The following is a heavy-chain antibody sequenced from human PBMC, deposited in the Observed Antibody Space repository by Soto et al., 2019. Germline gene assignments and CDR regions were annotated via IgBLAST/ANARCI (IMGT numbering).Heavy chain of an antibody. D-gene: IGHD3-10*01. CDR3: ARVNYGSGRYQEGAYYYGMDV. CDR1: GGTFSSYA. V-gene: IGHV1-69*01. CDR2: IIPIFGTA. Sequence: QVQLVQSGAEVKKPGSSVKVSCKASGGTFSSYAISWVRQAPGQGLEWMGGIIPIFGTANYAQKFQGRVTITADESTSTAYMELSSLRSEDTAVYYCARVNYGSGRYQEGAYYYGMDVWGQGTTVTVSS. J-gene: IGHJ6*02.